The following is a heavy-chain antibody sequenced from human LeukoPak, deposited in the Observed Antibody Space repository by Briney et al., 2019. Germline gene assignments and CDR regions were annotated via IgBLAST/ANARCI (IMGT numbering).Heavy chain of an antibody. D-gene: IGHD3-3*01. CDR1: GYTFTSYY. CDR3: ARAVGTIFGVVVPYYFDY. Sequence: ASVKVSCKASGYTFTSYYMHWVRQAPGQGLEWMGIINPSGGSTSYAQKFQGRVTMTRDTSTSTAYMELSSLRSEDTAVYYCARAVGTIFGVVVPYYFDYWGQGTLVTVSS. V-gene: IGHV1-46*01. J-gene: IGHJ4*02. CDR2: INPSGGST.